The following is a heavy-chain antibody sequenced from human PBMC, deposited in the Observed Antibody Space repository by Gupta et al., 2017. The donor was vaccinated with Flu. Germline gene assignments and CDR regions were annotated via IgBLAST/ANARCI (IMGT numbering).Heavy chain of an antibody. CDR3: AGVVIPTTRSDWYLDL. Sequence: AMAWVRQAPGKGLEWVSVISTSGATTYSADSVRGRFTISRDNSKNTLYLQMNSLRGDDTAVYFCAGVVIPTTRSDWYLDLWSRGTLVTVSS. CDR1: A. J-gene: IGHJ2*01. V-gene: IGHV3-23*01. CDR2: ISTSGATT. D-gene: IGHD2-2*01.